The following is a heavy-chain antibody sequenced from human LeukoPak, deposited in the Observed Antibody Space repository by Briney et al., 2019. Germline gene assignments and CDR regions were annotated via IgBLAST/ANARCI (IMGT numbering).Heavy chain of an antibody. D-gene: IGHD6-6*01. V-gene: IGHV3-53*01. CDR2: IYRRGDT. CDR3: AKVYSARTYAFDM. J-gene: IGHJ3*02. CDR1: GFSVSSYD. Sequence: GGSLRLSCAASGFSVSSYDLNWARQAPGKGLEWVSVIYRRGDTDYADSVKGRFSVSRDSYGNTLYLQMNSLRGEDTAVYYCAKVYSARTYAFDMWGQGTVVSVSA.